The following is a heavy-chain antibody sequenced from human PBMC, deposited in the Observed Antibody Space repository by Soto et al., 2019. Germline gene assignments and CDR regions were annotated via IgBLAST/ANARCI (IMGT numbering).Heavy chain of an antibody. D-gene: IGHD2-8*01. Sequence: ASVKVSCKASGYTFTSYGISWVRQAPGQGLEWMGWISAYNGNTNYAQKLQGRVTMTTDTSTSTDYIELRSLRSDDTAVYYCARDPMDLDYMDVWGKGTTVTVSS. J-gene: IGHJ6*03. CDR2: ISAYNGNT. V-gene: IGHV1-18*01. CDR1: GYTFTSYG. CDR3: ARDPMDLDYMDV.